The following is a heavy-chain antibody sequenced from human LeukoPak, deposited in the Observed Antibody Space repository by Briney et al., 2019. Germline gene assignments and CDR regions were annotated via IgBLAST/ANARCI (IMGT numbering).Heavy chain of an antibody. CDR3: VRETCTGACYPYYLDY. CDR2: LNSDGSST. D-gene: IGHD2-8*02. V-gene: IGHV3-74*01. CDR1: GFALRDFW. Sequence: PGGSLRLSCAASGFALRDFWMHWVHQAPGKGLVWVSRLNSDGSSTSYADSVKGRFTISRDNAKNTVYLQMNSLRAEDTAVYYCVRETCTGACYPYYLDYWGQGTLVTVSS. J-gene: IGHJ4*02.